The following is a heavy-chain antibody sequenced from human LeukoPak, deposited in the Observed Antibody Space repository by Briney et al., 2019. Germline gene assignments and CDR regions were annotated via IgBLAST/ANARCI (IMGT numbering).Heavy chain of an antibody. CDR3: SGSDYYDSSGYYLRGGVDY. V-gene: IGHV3-30*03. CDR1: GFTFSSYG. D-gene: IGHD3-22*01. Sequence: GGSLRLSCAASGFTFSSYGMHWVRQAPGKGLEWVAVISYDGSNKYYADSVKGRFTISRDNSKNTLYLQMNSLRAEDTAVYYCSGSDYYDSSGYYLRGGVDYWGQGTLVTVSS. CDR2: ISYDGSNK. J-gene: IGHJ4*02.